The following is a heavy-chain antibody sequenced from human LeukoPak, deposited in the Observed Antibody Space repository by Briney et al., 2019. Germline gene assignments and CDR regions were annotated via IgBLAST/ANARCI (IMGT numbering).Heavy chain of an antibody. D-gene: IGHD6-19*01. J-gene: IGHJ4*02. CDR3: ASGGSSGWDFDY. Sequence: SETLSLTCTVSGGSISSGGYYWSWIRQHPGKGLEWIGYIYYSGSTYYNPSLKSRVTISVDTSKNQFSLKLSSVTAADTAVYYCASGGSSGWDFDYWGQGTLVTVSS. V-gene: IGHV4-31*03. CDR1: GGSISSGGYY. CDR2: IYYSGST.